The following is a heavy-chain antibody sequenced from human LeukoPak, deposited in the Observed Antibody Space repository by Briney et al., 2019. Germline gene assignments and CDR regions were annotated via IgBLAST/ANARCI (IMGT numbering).Heavy chain of an antibody. D-gene: IGHD4-23*01. CDR2: INRDGSST. J-gene: IGHJ4*02. Sequence: GGSLRLSCAASGFTFSNYWMHWVRQAPGKGLVWVSHINRDGSSTSYADSVKGRFTISRDNAKNSLYLQMNSLRAEDTAVYYCARDGPGGHFDYWGQGTLVTVSS. CDR3: ARDGPGGHFDY. CDR1: GFTFSNYW. V-gene: IGHV3-74*01.